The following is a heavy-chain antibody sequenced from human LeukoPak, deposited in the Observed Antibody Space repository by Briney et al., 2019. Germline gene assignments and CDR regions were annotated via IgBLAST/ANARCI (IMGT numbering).Heavy chain of an antibody. CDR1: GGSISSGDYY. V-gene: IGHV4-30-4*01. J-gene: IGHJ3*02. CDR3: ARGAGDGYIYDAFDI. CDR2: IYYSGST. D-gene: IGHD5-24*01. Sequence: SETLSLTCTVSGGSISSGDYYWSWIRQPPGKGLEWIGYIYYSGSTYYNLSLKSRVTISVDTSKNQFSLKLSSVTAADTAVYYCARGAGDGYIYDAFDIWGQGTMVTVSS.